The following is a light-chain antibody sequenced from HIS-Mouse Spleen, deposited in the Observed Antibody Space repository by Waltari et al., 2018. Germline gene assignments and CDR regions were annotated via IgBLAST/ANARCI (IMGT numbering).Light chain of an antibody. CDR3: MQGTHWPST. CDR2: KVS. J-gene: IGKJ2*02. V-gene: IGKV2-30*02. Sequence: VGMTQSPLSLPVTLGQPASISCRSSQSLVHSDGNTYLNWCQQRPGQSPRRLIYKVSNRDSGVPDRFSGRGSGTDFTLKISRVEAEDVGVYYCMQGTHWPSTFGQGTKLEIK. CDR1: QSLVHSDGNTY.